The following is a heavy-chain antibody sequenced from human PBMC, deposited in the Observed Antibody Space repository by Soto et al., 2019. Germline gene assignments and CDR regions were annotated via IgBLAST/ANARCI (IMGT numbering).Heavy chain of an antibody. D-gene: IGHD3-22*01. CDR1: GGSISSSNW. CDR2: IYHSGST. Sequence: QVQLQESGPGLVKPSGTLSLTCAVSGGSISSSNWWSWVRQPPGKGLEWIGEIYHSGSTNYNPSLKSRVTISVDKSNSQFSLKLSSVTAADTAVYYCARTYYYDSSGYLEADAFDIWGQGTMVTVSS. J-gene: IGHJ3*02. CDR3: ARTYYYDSSGYLEADAFDI. V-gene: IGHV4-4*02.